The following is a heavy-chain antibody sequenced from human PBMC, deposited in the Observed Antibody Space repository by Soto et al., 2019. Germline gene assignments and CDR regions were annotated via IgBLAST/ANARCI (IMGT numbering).Heavy chain of an antibody. CDR3: ARSMPPFWYFDL. Sequence: WGSLRLSCAASGFTFSSYSMNWVRQAPWKWLEWVSSISSSSSYIYYAESVKARFTISRDNAKNSLYLQMNSLRADETAVYYCARSMPPFWYFDLWGRGTLVTASS. D-gene: IGHD2-2*01. J-gene: IGHJ2*01. CDR2: ISSSSSYI. V-gene: IGHV3-21*01. CDR1: GFTFSSYS.